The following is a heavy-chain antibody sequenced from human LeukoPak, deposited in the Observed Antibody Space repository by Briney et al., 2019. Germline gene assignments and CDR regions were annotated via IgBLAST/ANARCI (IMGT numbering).Heavy chain of an antibody. D-gene: IGHD3-10*01. Sequence: ASVKVSCKASGYTFTGYYMHWVRQAPGQGLEWMGWINPNSGGTNYAQKFQGRVTMTRDTSISTAYMELSRLRSDGTAVYYCAREGGDYGSGSYYPPSWFDPWGQGTLVTVSS. CDR1: GYTFTGYY. CDR3: AREGGDYGSGSYYPPSWFDP. J-gene: IGHJ5*02. V-gene: IGHV1-2*02. CDR2: INPNSGGT.